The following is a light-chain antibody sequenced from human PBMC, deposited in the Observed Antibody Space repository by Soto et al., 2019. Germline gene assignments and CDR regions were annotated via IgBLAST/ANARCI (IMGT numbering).Light chain of an antibody. CDR2: GAS. Sequence: EILMTQSPATLSVSPGERATLSCRASQSVGNNLAWYQQKPGQAPRLLIYGASTRATAFPARFSGSGSGTEFTLTISSLQSEDFAIYYCQQYYNWPLTFGGGTKVEIK. CDR1: QSVGNN. J-gene: IGKJ4*01. V-gene: IGKV3-15*01. CDR3: QQYYNWPLT.